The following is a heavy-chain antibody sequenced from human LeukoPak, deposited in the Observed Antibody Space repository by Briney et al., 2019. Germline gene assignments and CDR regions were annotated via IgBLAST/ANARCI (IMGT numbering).Heavy chain of an antibody. CDR2: ISYDGSNK. J-gene: IGHJ3*02. Sequence: GGSLRLSCAASGFTFSSYATHWVRQAPGKGLEWVAVISYDGSNKYYADSVKGRFTISRDNSKSTLYLQMNSLRAEDTAVYYCAREGNSYDYGDYVISDDAFDIWGQGTMVTVSS. CDR3: AREGNSYDYGDYVISDDAFDI. D-gene: IGHD4-17*01. CDR1: GFTFSSYA. V-gene: IGHV3-30-3*01.